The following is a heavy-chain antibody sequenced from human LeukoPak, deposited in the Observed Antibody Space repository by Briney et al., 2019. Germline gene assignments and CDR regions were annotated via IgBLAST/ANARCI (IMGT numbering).Heavy chain of an antibody. CDR2: INPNSGGT. Sequence: ASVKVSCKASGYTFTGYYMHWVRQAPGQGLEWMGWINPNSGGTNYAQKFQGRVTMTRDTSISTAYMELSRLRSDDTAVYYCARSDSSGYYFEPVDYWGQGTLVTVSS. CDR1: GYTFTGYY. J-gene: IGHJ4*02. V-gene: IGHV1-2*02. CDR3: ARSDSSGYYFEPVDY. D-gene: IGHD3-22*01.